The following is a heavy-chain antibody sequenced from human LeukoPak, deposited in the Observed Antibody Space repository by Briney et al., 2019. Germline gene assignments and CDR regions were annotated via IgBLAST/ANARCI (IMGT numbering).Heavy chain of an antibody. CDR2: IKSKTDGGTT. D-gene: IGHD3-22*01. CDR3: TARRDYYDSGGYDY. Sequence: GGSLRLSCAASGFSFNNAWMSWVRQAPGKGLEWVGRIKSKTDGGTTDYAAPVKGRFTISRDDSKTTLYLQMNNQKSDDTAVYYCTARRDYYDSGGYDYWGQGTLVTVSS. CDR1: GFSFNNAW. V-gene: IGHV3-15*05. J-gene: IGHJ4*02.